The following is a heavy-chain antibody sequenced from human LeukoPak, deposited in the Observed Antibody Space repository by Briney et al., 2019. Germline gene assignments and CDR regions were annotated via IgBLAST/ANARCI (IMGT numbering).Heavy chain of an antibody. V-gene: IGHV3-48*03. Sequence: GGSLRLSFSASGFTFITSETDCVSQAPGKGLEWVSYISSGSSSIFYADSVKGRFTISRDNAKNSLYLQMNSLRVEDTAVYYCARGGIAARFAYWGQGTLVTVSS. D-gene: IGHD6-6*01. J-gene: IGHJ4*02. CDR1: GFTFITSE. CDR3: ARGGIAARFAY. CDR2: ISSGSSSI.